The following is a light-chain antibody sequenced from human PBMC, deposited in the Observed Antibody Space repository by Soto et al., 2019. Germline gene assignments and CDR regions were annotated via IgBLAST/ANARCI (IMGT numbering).Light chain of an antibody. CDR3: QQYSSLWT. CDR1: QSVSNNY. V-gene: IGKV3-20*01. Sequence: MVMTQAPATKSLAPGERATLSCRTSQSVSNNYLAWYQQKPGQAPRLLIYGASSRATGIPDRFSGIGSGTDFTLSISRMAPEEFAVYDCQQYSSLWTFGQGTKVDIK. CDR2: GAS. J-gene: IGKJ1*01.